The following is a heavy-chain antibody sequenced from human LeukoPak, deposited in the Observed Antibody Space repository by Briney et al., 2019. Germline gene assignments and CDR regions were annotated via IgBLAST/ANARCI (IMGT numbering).Heavy chain of an antibody. CDR2: ILPGGGDT. J-gene: IGHJ4*02. V-gene: IGHV3-23*01. D-gene: IGHD6-13*01. CDR3: AKAWPAAGTFDS. CDR1: GFTFSSYA. Sequence: GGSLRLSCAASGFTFSSYAMTWVRQAPGKGLEWVSTILPGGGDTYYAASVKGRFTISRDTSKNTLYLQMNTLRVEDTAVYYCAKAWPAAGTFDSWGQGSLVTVSS.